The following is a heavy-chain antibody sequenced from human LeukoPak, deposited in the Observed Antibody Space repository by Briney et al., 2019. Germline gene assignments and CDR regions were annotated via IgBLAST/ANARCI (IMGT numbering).Heavy chain of an antibody. Sequence: PGRSLRLSCAASGFTFDDYAMHWVRQAPGKGLEWVSGISWNSGSIGYADSVKGRFTISRDNAKNTLYLQMNSLRAEDTAVYYCASSGYDLNAFDIWGQGTMVTVSS. V-gene: IGHV3-9*01. J-gene: IGHJ3*02. CDR2: ISWNSGSI. CDR1: GFTFDDYA. CDR3: ASSGYDLNAFDI. D-gene: IGHD5-12*01.